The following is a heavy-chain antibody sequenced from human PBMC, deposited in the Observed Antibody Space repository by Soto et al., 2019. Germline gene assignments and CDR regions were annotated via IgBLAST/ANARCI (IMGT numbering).Heavy chain of an antibody. V-gene: IGHV1-18*04. J-gene: IGHJ4*02. CDR2: ISAYNGNT. D-gene: IGHD6-19*01. CDR1: GYTFSSYG. Sequence: SVKVSCKGSGYTFSSYGISWGRQAPGQGLEWMGWISAYNGNTNYAQKLQGRVTMTTDTSTSTAYMELSSLRAEDTAVYYCVKDAKENQWLVLMGPDYWGQGTLVTVSS. CDR3: VKDAKENQWLVLMGPDY.